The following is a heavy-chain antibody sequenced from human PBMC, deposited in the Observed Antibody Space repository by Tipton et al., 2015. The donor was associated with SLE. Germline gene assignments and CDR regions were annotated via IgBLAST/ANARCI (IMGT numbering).Heavy chain of an antibody. V-gene: IGHV3-66*01. CDR2: MYSDGTT. D-gene: IGHD1-14*01. CDR3: VKATDGTYYNYYMDV. CDR1: GFTVGSNY. J-gene: IGHJ6*03. Sequence: AVSGFTVGSNYMSWVRQAPGKGLEWVSIMYSDGTTFYADSVKGRFAISRDNTKKTLYLQMNNLRPEDTALYYCVKATDGTYYNYYMDVWGKGTTVTVSS.